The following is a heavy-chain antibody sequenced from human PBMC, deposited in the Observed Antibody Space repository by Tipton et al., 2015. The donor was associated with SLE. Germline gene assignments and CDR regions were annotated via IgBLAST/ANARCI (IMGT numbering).Heavy chain of an antibody. Sequence: LRLSCTVSGYSISSGYYWGWIRQPPGKGLEWIGSISYSGSTSYNPSLKSRVTIALDTSKNQFSLRLSSVTAADTAVYYCVSYDRSGYQFDYWGQGTLVTVFS. D-gene: IGHD3-22*01. CDR1: GYSISSGYY. V-gene: IGHV4-38-2*02. J-gene: IGHJ4*02. CDR2: ISYSGST. CDR3: VSYDRSGYQFDY.